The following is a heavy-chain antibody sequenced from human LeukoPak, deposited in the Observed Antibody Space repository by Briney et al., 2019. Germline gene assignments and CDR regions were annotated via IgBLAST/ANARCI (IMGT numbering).Heavy chain of an antibody. CDR2: IYPSGST. J-gene: IGHJ4*02. V-gene: IGHV4-4*02. CDR3: ARFHTSSWFFDS. Sequence: GSLRLSCAASGFTFYSYAMNWVRQAPGKGLEWIGEIYPSGSTNYNPSLKSRVTMSVDESKNEFSLKLTSVTAADTAVYYCARFHTSSWFFDSWGQGILVTVSS. D-gene: IGHD6-13*01. CDR1: GFTFYSYAM.